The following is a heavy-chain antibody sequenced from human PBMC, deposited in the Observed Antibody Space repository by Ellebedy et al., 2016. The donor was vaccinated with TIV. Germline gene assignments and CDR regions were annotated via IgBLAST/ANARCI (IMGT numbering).Heavy chain of an antibody. J-gene: IGHJ4*02. Sequence: ASVKVSCKGSGYSFTSYWIGWVRQMPGKGLEWMGIIYPGDSDTRYSPSFQGQVTISADKSISTAYLQWSSLKASDTAMYYCARYEGATGTSDYWGQGTLVTVSS. CDR2: IYPGDSDT. CDR3: ARYEGATGTSDY. CDR1: GYSFTSYW. V-gene: IGHV5-51*01. D-gene: IGHD1-14*01.